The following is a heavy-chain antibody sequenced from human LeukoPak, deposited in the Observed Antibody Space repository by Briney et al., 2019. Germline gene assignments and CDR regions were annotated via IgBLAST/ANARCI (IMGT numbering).Heavy chain of an antibody. D-gene: IGHD6-6*01. CDR3: AHSRAYSSSSDRTFDY. V-gene: IGHV2-5*01. CDR2: IYWNDDK. CDR1: GFSLSTSGVG. Sequence: SGPTLVKPTQTLTLTCTFSGFSLSTSGVGVGWIRQPPGKALEWLALIYWNDDKRYSPSLKSRLTITKDTSKNQVVLTMTNMDPVDTATHYCAHSRAYSSSSDRTFDYWGQGTLVTVSS. J-gene: IGHJ4*02.